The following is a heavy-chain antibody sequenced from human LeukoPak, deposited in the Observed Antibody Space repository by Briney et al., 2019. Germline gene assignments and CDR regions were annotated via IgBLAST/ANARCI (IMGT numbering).Heavy chain of an antibody. CDR1: GGSISSYY. D-gene: IGHD5-24*01. CDR3: ARRGDGYNRIWFDP. V-gene: IGHV4-59*08. Sequence: SETLSLTCTVSGGSISSYYWSWIRQPPGKGLEWIGYIYYSGSTNYNPSLKSRVTISVDTSKNQFSLKLSSVTAADTAVYYCARRGDGYNRIWFDPWGQGTLVTVSS. CDR2: IYYSGST. J-gene: IGHJ5*02.